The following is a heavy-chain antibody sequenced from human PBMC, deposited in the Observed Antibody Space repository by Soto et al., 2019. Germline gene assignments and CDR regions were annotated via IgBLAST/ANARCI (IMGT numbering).Heavy chain of an antibody. CDR2: IFSRDSYA. J-gene: IGHJ4*02. CDR3: TTWRSSSWFDY. V-gene: IGHV5-51*01. D-gene: IGHD6-13*01. CDR1: GYSFSTYS. Sequence: PGESLKISCKGSGYSFSTYSIGWVRQMPGKGLEWMGNIFSRDSYARYSPSFQGQVTISVDRSISTAYLQWSSLKASDTAMYYCTTWRSSSWFDYWGQGTQVTVSS.